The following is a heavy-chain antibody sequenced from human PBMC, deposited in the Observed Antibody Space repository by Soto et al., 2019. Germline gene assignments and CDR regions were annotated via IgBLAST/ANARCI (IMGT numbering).Heavy chain of an antibody. V-gene: IGHV3-23*01. CDR1: GFTFSTYA. CDR2: ISGSGSRT. D-gene: IGHD1-7*01. J-gene: IGHJ4*02. Sequence: EVQLLESGGGLVQPGGSLRLSCAASGFTFSTYAMSWVRQAPGKGLEWVSSISGSGSRTYYADSVKGRFTISRDNFKNTLSLQRNSLRAEDTAVYYCAKVQEDWDYGVCFDYWGQGTLVTVSS. CDR3: AKVQEDWDYGVCFDY.